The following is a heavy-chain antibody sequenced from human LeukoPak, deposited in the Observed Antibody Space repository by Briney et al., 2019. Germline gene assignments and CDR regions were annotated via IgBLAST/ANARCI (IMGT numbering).Heavy chain of an antibody. J-gene: IGHJ4*02. D-gene: IGHD4-23*01. Sequence: GGSLRLSCAASGFTFSSNYMSWVRQAPGKGLEWVSVIYSGGSTYYADSVKGRFTISRDNSKNTLYLQMNSLRAEDTAVYYCARDLSYGGNSGYYWGQGTLVTVSS. V-gene: IGHV3-66*02. CDR3: ARDLSYGGNSGYY. CDR2: IYSGGST. CDR1: GFTFSSNY.